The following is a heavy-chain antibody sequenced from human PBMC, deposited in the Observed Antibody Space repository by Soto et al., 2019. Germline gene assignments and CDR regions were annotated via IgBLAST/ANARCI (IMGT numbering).Heavy chain of an antibody. CDR3: ARAEWLSIPLHFDY. V-gene: IGHV3-33*01. D-gene: IGHD3-3*01. J-gene: IGHJ4*02. CDR1: GFTFSSYG. CDR2: IWYDGSNK. Sequence: PGGSLRLSCAASGFTFSSYGMHWVRQAPGKGLEWVAVIWYDGSNKYYADSVKGRFTISRDNSKNTLYLQMNSLRAEDTAVYYCARAEWLSIPLHFDYWGQGTLVTVSS.